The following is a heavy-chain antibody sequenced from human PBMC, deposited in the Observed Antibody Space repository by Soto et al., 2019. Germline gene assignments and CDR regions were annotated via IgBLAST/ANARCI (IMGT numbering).Heavy chain of an antibody. CDR2: ISSNGGTT. D-gene: IGHD1-7*01. V-gene: IGHV3-64*01. J-gene: IGHJ4*02. CDR3: VRRVSGNYGY. CDR1: GFTFSSYD. Sequence: EVQLAESGGGMVQPGGSLRLSCVASGFTFSSYDMHWVRQAPGKGLEYVSSISSNGGTTYYGNSVKGRFTISRDNSKNALYLQMGSLRAEDMAVYCCVRRVSGNYGYWGQGTLVTVSS.